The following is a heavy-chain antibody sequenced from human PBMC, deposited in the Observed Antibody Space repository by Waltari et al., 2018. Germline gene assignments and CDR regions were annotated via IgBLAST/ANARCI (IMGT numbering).Heavy chain of an antibody. J-gene: IGHJ6*03. Sequence: QVQLQESGPGLVKPSETLSLTCTVSGGSINNYYWSWILQPPGKRLEWIGYISYSGITDYNSPLESRVTMSVDTSRSQFSLKLRSVTDADTATYYCVRGCAGGACYSDTYYSMDVWGKGTTVTVSS. D-gene: IGHD2-21*02. CDR3: VRGCAGGACYSDTYYSMDV. CDR2: ISYSGIT. V-gene: IGHV4-59*04. CDR1: GGSINNYY.